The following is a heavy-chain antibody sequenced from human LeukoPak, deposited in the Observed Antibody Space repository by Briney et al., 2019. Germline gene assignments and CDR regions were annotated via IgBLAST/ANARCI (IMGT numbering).Heavy chain of an antibody. Sequence: GGSLRLSCAASGFTFSSYAMHWVRQAPGKGLEWVAVISYDGSNKYYADSVKGRFTISRDNSKNTLYLQMNSLRAEDTAVYYCARFGYSSGWYMDVWGKGTTVTVSS. J-gene: IGHJ6*03. V-gene: IGHV3-30*04. D-gene: IGHD6-19*01. CDR1: GFTFSSYA. CDR2: ISYDGSNK. CDR3: ARFGYSSGWYMDV.